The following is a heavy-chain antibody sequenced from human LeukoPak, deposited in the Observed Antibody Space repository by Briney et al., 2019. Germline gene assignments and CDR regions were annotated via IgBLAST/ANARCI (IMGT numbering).Heavy chain of an antibody. CDR3: ARVRRRVYNFGWFDP. D-gene: IGHD3/OR15-3a*01. V-gene: IGHV1-46*01. CDR1: GYTFTSYY. J-gene: IGHJ5*02. CDR2: INPSGGST. Sequence: ASVRVSCKASGYTFTSYYMHWVRQAPGQGLEWMGIINPSGGSTSYAQKFQGRVTMTRDMSTSTVYMELSSLRSEDTAVYYCARVRRRVYNFGWFDPWGQGALVTVSS.